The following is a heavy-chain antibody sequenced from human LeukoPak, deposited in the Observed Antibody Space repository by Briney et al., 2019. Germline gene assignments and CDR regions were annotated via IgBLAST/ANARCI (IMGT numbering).Heavy chain of an antibody. Sequence: GGSLRLSCAASGFSFSSYAMHWVRQAPGKGLEWVAIIWSDGGTTYYADSVQGRFTISRDNSNKILYLQMNSLTAGDTAVYYCAKTANTWYLDYWGQGTLVTVSS. CDR1: GFSFSSYA. CDR2: IWSDGGTT. V-gene: IGHV3-33*06. CDR3: AKTANTWYLDY. J-gene: IGHJ4*02.